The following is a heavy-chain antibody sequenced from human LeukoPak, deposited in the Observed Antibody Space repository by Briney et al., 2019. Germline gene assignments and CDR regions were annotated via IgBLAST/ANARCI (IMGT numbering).Heavy chain of an antibody. D-gene: IGHD1-1*01. CDR1: GDSSRTNA. Sequence: ASVKVSCKASGDSSRTNAIVWLRQAPGQRPEWMGWISAGSGNTKYSQTFQDRLTLTRDTAASTVYKDLSSLRPEDTAVYFCARERDDDPFDIWGQGTLVIVSS. J-gene: IGHJ3*02. CDR2: ISAGSGNT. V-gene: IGHV1-3*01. CDR3: ARERDDDPFDI.